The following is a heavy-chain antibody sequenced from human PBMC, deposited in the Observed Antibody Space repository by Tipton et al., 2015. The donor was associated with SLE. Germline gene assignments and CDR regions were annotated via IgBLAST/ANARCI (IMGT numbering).Heavy chain of an antibody. Sequence: QVQLVQSGGGVVQPGRSLRLSCAASGFTFSIYAMHWVRQAPGKGLEWVAVISYDGSNKYYADSVKGRFTISRDNSKNTLYLQMNSLRAEDTAVYYCASQLSSWWIDYWGRGTLVTVSS. J-gene: IGHJ4*02. CDR3: ASQLSSWWIDY. D-gene: IGHD6-13*01. V-gene: IGHV3-30*04. CDR2: ISYDGSNK. CDR1: GFTFSIYA.